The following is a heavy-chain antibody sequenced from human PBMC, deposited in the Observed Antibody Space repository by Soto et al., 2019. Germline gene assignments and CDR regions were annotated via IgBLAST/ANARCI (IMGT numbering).Heavy chain of an antibody. V-gene: IGHV4-34*01. Sequence: SETLSLTCAVYGGSFSGYYWSWIRQPPGKGLEWIGEINHSGSTNYNPSLKSQVTISVDTSKNQFSLKLSSVTAADTAVYYCARGSQVLPPYYYYYYMDVWGKGTTVTVSS. D-gene: IGHD2-8*01. CDR3: ARGSQVLPPYYYYYYMDV. CDR1: GGSFSGYY. J-gene: IGHJ6*03. CDR2: INHSGST.